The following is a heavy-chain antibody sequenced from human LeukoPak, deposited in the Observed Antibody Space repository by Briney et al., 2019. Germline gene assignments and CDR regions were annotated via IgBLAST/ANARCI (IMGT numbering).Heavy chain of an antibody. CDR1: GFTFSSYD. V-gene: IGHV3-23*01. Sequence: GGSLRLSCAASGFTFSSYDMSWVRQAPGKGLEWVSAISGSGGSTYYADSVRGRFTITRDNSKNTLYLQMNSLRAEDTAVYYFAKDRGYCSGGSCYSEFDYWGQGTLVTVSS. D-gene: IGHD2-15*01. J-gene: IGHJ4*02. CDR3: AKDRGYCSGGSCYSEFDY. CDR2: ISGSGGST.